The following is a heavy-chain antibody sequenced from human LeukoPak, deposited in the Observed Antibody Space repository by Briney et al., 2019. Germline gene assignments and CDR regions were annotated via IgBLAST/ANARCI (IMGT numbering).Heavy chain of an antibody. CDR3: ARDGNEAVAGTGAVTY. J-gene: IGHJ4*02. V-gene: IGHV1-2*02. CDR2: INPSSGDT. CDR1: GYPFTGYY. D-gene: IGHD6-19*01. Sequence: ASETVSRKTSGYPFTGYYMHWVRQAPGQGLEWMGWINPSSGDTNYAQNFNGRATMTRDTSISTAYMELSRLTSDDTAGYYCARDGNEAVAGTGAVTYWGQGTLVTVSS.